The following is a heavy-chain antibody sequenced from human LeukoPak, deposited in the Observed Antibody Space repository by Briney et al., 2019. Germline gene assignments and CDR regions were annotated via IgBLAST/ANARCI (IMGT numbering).Heavy chain of an antibody. D-gene: IGHD6-19*01. J-gene: IGHJ4*02. CDR1: GFTFSSYA. CDR2: ISGSGSST. V-gene: IGHV3-23*01. Sequence: GPLRLSCAASGFTFSSYAMSWVRQAPGKGLEWVSAISGSGSSTYYADSVKGRFTISRDNSKNTLYLQMNSLRAEDTAVYYCAKVPYSSGWYVDYWGQGTLVTVSS. CDR3: AKVPYSSGWYVDY.